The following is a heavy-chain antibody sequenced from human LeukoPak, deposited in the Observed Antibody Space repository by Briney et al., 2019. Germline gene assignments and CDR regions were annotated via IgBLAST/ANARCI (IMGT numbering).Heavy chain of an antibody. CDR1: GGSISSGGDY. CDR2: IYYSEST. Sequence: SETLSLNCTVSGGSISSGGDYWSWIRQHPGKGLEGIGYIYYSESTYYNPSPKRRITITVHTSKNQFSLKLSSVTAVEIAVYYCARGPDHYYDSSGYYRAGGVFDYWGQETRVTVSS. D-gene: IGHD3-22*01. V-gene: IGHV4-31*03. CDR3: ARGPDHYYDSSGYYRAGGVFDY. J-gene: IGHJ4*02.